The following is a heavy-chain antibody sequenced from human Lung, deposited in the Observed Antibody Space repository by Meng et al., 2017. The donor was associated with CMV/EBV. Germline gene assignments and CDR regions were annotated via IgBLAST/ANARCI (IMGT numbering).Heavy chain of an antibody. D-gene: IGHD6-6*01. CDR3: VLSPYSRSPQ. J-gene: IGHJ4*02. Sequence: XSXXISCAASGFTFSTYWMHWVRQAPGKGLVWVSRINSDGSTRYADSVRGRFTISRDNAKNTLYLQMNSLRAEDTAVYYCVLSPYSRSPQWGQGTLVTVSS. V-gene: IGHV3-74*01. CDR1: GFTFSTYW. CDR2: INSDGST.